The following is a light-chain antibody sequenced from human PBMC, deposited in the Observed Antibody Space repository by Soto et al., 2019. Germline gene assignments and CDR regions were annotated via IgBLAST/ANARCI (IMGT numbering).Light chain of an antibody. CDR3: GSFSSTTTLYV. CDR2: EVS. V-gene: IGLV2-14*01. Sequence: QSALTQPASVSGSPGQSITISCTGTSSDIGTYKYVSWYQQHPGKAPKLVIYEVSSWPSGVSNRFSGSKSGNTASLTISGLQAEDEADYFCGSFSSTTTLYVFGGGTKVTVL. CDR1: SSDIGTYKY. J-gene: IGLJ1*01.